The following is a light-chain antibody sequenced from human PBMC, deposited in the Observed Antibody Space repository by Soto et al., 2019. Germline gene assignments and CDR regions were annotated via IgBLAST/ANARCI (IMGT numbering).Light chain of an antibody. J-gene: IGKJ1*01. CDR1: QSVSSNF. CDR2: GAS. V-gene: IGKV3-20*01. Sequence: DIVLTQSPVTLSLSPGERSSLSCRASQSVSSNFLAWYQQKPGQAPRLLIYGASSRATGIPDRFSGSGSGTDFTLTINRLEPADFAVYYCKYYGSSSKFGQGTKVDIK. CDR3: KYYGSSSK.